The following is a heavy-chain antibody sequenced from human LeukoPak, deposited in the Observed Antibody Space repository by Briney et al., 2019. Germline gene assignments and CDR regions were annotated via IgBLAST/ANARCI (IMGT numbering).Heavy chain of an antibody. CDR3: ARDLEMATTNYGDY. D-gene: IGHD3-10*01. CDR1: GFTFSSYA. V-gene: IGHV3-30-3*01. Sequence: PGGSLRLSCAASGFTFSSYAMHWVRQAPGKGLEWVAVISYDGSNKYYADSAKGRFTISRDNSKNTLYLQMNSLRAEDTAVYYCARDLEMATTNYGDYWGQGTLVTVSS. J-gene: IGHJ4*02. CDR2: ISYDGSNK.